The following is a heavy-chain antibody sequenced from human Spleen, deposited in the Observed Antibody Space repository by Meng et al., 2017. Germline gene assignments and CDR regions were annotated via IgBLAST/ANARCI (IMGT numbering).Heavy chain of an antibody. CDR3: TGHIDY. Sequence: EGELGVSGEGLVKPGGSLILSCEGSGFTFSNAWMTWVRQVPGKRLEWVGRIKSKPDGETTDYAAPVKGRFTISRDDSKNTVYLQMNSLKTEDTAVYYCTGHIDYWGQGTLVTVSS. CDR2: IKSKPDGETT. CDR1: GFTFSNAW. V-gene: IGHV3-15*01. J-gene: IGHJ4*02.